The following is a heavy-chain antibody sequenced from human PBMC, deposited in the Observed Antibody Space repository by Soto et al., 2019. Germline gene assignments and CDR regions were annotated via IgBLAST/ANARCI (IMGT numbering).Heavy chain of an antibody. D-gene: IGHD3-10*01. V-gene: IGHV1-69*10. CDR1: GDNVKKNV. Sequence: PVKASCKTSGDNVKKNVFTWVRQARGQGLEWMGGTIPALGKTHYIEKFQGRVTITVDNATRTVYMEVRDLTSEDTAIYYCARGPFRPSAMDVWGQGTTVTVSS. J-gene: IGHJ6*02. CDR2: TIPALGKT. CDR3: ARGPFRPSAMDV.